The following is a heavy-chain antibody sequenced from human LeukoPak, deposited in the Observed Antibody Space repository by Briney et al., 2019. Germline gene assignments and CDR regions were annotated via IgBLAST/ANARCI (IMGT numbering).Heavy chain of an antibody. CDR1: GFTFSSYA. CDR2: ISYDGSNK. V-gene: IGHV3-30*04. Sequence: GGSLRLSCAASGFTFSSYAMHWVRQAPGKGLEWVAVISYDGSNKYYADSVKGRFTISRDNSKNTLYLQMNSLRAEDTAVYYCARTEIHSSSWLHYYYYGMDVWGQGTTVTVSS. D-gene: IGHD6-13*01. J-gene: IGHJ6*02. CDR3: ARTEIHSSSWLHYYYYGMDV.